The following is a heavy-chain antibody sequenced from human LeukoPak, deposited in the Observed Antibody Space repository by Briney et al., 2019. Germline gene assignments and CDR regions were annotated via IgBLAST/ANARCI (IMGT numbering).Heavy chain of an antibody. J-gene: IGHJ4*02. V-gene: IGHV3-30*02. CDR3: AKDRTLGATTGYFDY. CDR1: GFTFSSYG. Sequence: PGGSLRLSCAASGFTFSSYGMDWVRQARGKGLEWVAFIRYDGSNKYYADSVKGRFTISRDNSKNTLYLQMNSLRAEDTAVYYCAKDRTLGATTGYFDYWGQGTLVTVSS. D-gene: IGHD1-26*01. CDR2: IRYDGSNK.